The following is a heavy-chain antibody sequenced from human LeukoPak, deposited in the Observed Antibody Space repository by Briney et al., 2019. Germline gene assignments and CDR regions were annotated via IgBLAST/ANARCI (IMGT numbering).Heavy chain of an antibody. CDR1: GGSISSYY. CDR3: ARVRGFGELLPDY. Sequence: PSETLSLTCTVSGGSISSYYWSWIRQPPGKGLEWIGYIYYSGSTNYNPSLKSRVTISVDTSKNQYTLKLSPVTAADAAVYYCARVRGFGELLPDYWGQGNLVPVSA. J-gene: IGHJ4*02. V-gene: IGHV4-59*01. D-gene: IGHD3-10*01. CDR2: IYYSGST.